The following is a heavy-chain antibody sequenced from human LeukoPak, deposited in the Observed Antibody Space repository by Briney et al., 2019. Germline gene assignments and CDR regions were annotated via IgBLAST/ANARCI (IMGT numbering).Heavy chain of an antibody. J-gene: IGHJ4*02. D-gene: IGHD4-23*01. CDR1: GFTFSSYW. CDR3: ARVDPTVAFDY. Sequence: QPGGSLRLSCADSGFTFSSYWMHWVRQAPGKGLVWVSRINSDGSSTSYADSVKGRFTISRDNAKNTLYLQMNSLRAEDTAVYYCARVDPTVAFDYWGQGTLVTVSS. CDR2: INSDGSST. V-gene: IGHV3-74*01.